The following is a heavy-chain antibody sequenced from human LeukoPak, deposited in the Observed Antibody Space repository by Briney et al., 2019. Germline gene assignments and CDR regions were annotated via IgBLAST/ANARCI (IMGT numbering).Heavy chain of an antibody. Sequence: ASVKVSCKASGGTFSSYAISWVRQAPGQGLEWMGGIIPIFGTANYAQKFQGRVTLTADESTSTAYMELSSLRSEDTAVYYCARVSLWFGELYYFDYWGQGTLVTVSS. CDR3: ARVSLWFGELYYFDY. CDR1: GGTFSSYA. D-gene: IGHD3-10*01. J-gene: IGHJ4*02. CDR2: IIPIFGTA. V-gene: IGHV1-69*13.